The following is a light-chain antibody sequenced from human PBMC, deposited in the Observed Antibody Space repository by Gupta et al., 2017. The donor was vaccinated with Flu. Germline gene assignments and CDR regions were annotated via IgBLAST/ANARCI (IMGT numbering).Light chain of an antibody. V-gene: IGKV3-20*01. CDR2: GAS. CDR1: QSVSSSY. J-gene: IGKJ1*01. Sequence: EIVLTQSPGTLSLSPGERATLSCRASQSVSSSYLAWYQQKPGQAPRLLIYGASSRATGLPDRFSGSGSGTDFTLTISSLEPEDFAVYYCQQDGSSPRTFGQGTKVEIK. CDR3: QQDGSSPRT.